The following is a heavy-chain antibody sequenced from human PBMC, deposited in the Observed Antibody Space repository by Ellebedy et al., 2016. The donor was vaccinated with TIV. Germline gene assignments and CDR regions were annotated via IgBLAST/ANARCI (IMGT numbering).Heavy chain of an antibody. V-gene: IGHV6-1*01. CDR2: AYYRSTWIY. J-gene: IGHJ4*02. CDR3: ARGVLNSGYYSDY. CDR1: GDSVSNNGVT. D-gene: IGHD3-22*01. Sequence: MPSETLSLPCAISGDSVSNNGVTWNWIRQSPSRGLEWLGRAYYRSTWIYNYAVSVKGRITINPDTSNNQLSLHLNSVTPEDTAVYYCARGVLNSGYYSDYWGRGTLVTVSS.